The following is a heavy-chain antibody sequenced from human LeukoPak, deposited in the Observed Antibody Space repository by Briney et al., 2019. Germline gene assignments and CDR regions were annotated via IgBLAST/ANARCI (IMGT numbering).Heavy chain of an antibody. V-gene: IGHV1-3*01. CDR1: GYTFTSYA. CDR2: INAGNGNT. J-gene: IGHJ4*02. D-gene: IGHD6-19*01. CDR3: AREQRIAVAGTLGY. Sequence: ASVKVSCKASGYTFTSYAMHWVRQAPGQRLEWMGRINAGNGNTKYSQKFQGRVTITRDTSASTAYMELSSLRSEDTAVYYCAREQRIAVAGTLGYWGQGTLVTVSS.